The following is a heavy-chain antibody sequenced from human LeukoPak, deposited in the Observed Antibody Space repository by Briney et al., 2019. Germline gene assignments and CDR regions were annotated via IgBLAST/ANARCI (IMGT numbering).Heavy chain of an antibody. J-gene: IGHJ3*02. CDR1: GDSISSGDYY. D-gene: IGHD5-18*01. CDR3: ARVWIQLSPGAFDI. Sequence: SQTLSLTCTVSGDSISSGDYYWGWIRQPPGKGLEWIGSIYYSGSTYYNPSLKSRVTISVDKSKNQFSLKLSSVTAADTAVYYCARVWIQLSPGAFDIWGQGTMVTVSS. CDR2: IYYSGST. V-gene: IGHV4-39*07.